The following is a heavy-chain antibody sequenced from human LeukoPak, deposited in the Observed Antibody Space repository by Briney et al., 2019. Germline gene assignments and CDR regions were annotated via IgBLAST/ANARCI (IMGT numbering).Heavy chain of an antibody. D-gene: IGHD5-24*01. CDR2: IIPIFGTA. Sequence: GASVKVSCKASGGTFSSYAISWVRQAPGQGLEWMGGIIPIFGTANYAQKFQGRVTITADKSTSTAYMELSSLRSEDTAVYYCASAESGDGYNYQYFDYWGQGTLVTVSS. CDR1: GGTFSSYA. CDR3: ASAESGDGYNYQYFDY. J-gene: IGHJ4*02. V-gene: IGHV1-69*06.